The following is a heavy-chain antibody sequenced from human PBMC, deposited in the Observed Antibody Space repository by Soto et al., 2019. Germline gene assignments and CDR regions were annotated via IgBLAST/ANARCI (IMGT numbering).Heavy chain of an antibody. CDR2: IYYSGST. V-gene: IGHV4-59*01. D-gene: IGHD3-16*02. CDR3: ASSPLRLGELSRPHWYFDL. J-gene: IGHJ2*01. CDR1: GGSISSYY. Sequence: SETLSLTCTVSGGSISSYYWSWIRQPSGKGLEWIGYIYYSGSTNYNPSLKSRVTISVDTSRNQFSLKLSSVTAADTAVYYCASSPLRLGELSRPHWYFDLWGRGTLVTVSS.